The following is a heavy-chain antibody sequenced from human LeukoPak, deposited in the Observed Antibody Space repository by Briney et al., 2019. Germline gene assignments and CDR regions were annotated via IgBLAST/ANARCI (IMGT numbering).Heavy chain of an antibody. Sequence: SETLSLTCTVSGGSISGYYWSWIRQPPGKGLEWIGYIYYSGSTNYNPSLKSRVTISVDTSKNQFSLKLSSVTAADTAVYYSAREWRYYDILTGYPGVFDYWGQGTLVTVSS. CDR1: GGSISGYY. V-gene: IGHV4-59*01. CDR3: AREWRYYDILTGYPGVFDY. J-gene: IGHJ4*02. CDR2: IYYSGST. D-gene: IGHD3-9*01.